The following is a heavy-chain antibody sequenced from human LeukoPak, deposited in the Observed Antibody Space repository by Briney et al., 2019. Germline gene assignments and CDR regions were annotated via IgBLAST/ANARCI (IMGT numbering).Heavy chain of an antibody. D-gene: IGHD6-13*01. CDR2: ISGSGGST. V-gene: IGHV3-23*01. CDR3: AKGPPVTAGTAWFDY. J-gene: IGHJ4*02. Sequence: GGSLRLSCAASGFTFSSYAMSWVRQAPGKGLEWVSAISGSGGSTYYADSVKGRFTISRDNSKNTLFLQMNGLRAEDTAVYYCAKGPPVTAGTAWFDYWGQGTLVTVSS. CDR1: GFTFSSYA.